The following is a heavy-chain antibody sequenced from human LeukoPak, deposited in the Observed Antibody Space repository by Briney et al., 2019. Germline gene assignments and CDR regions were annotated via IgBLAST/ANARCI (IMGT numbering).Heavy chain of an antibody. D-gene: IGHD2-8*01. Sequence: GGSLRLSCAASGFTFSSYWMSWVRQAPGKGLEWVANIKQDGSEKYYVDSVKGRFTISRDNAKNSLYLQMNSLRADGTAVYYGAKEELMGSAFDMWGQGTMVTVSS. CDR3: AKEELMGSAFDM. V-gene: IGHV3-7*05. J-gene: IGHJ3*02. CDR1: GFTFSSYW. CDR2: IKQDGSEK.